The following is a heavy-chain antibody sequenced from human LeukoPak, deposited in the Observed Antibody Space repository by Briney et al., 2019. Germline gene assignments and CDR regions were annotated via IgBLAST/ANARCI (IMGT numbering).Heavy chain of an antibody. D-gene: IGHD2-15*01. CDR1: GFTFSDYY. CDR2: ISSSSSYI. J-gene: IGHJ4*02. CDR3: AKERSASGGSCFLCFDD. Sequence: GGSLRLSCAASGFTFSDYYMSWIRQAPGKGLEWVSSISSSSSYIYYAYSVRGRFTISRDNSKNTVYLQMNSLRTEDTSVYYCAKERSASGGSCFLCFDDWGQGTLVTVSS. V-gene: IGHV3-11*06.